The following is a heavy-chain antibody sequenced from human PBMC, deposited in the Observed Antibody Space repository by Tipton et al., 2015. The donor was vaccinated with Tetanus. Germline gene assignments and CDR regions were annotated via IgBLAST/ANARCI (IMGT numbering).Heavy chain of an antibody. J-gene: IGHJ5*02. V-gene: IGHV4-34*01. Sequence: TLSLTCDVYDGSFSAYYWTWIRKPPGKGLEWIGEINHTGSTNYNPSLRRRVTISIGTSNNQFSLKLNSVTAADSAVYYCARGRLRLVPAGFDLWGQGTLVTVSS. CDR2: INHTGST. CDR1: DGSFSAYY. D-gene: IGHD6-19*01. CDR3: ARGRLRLVPAGFDL.